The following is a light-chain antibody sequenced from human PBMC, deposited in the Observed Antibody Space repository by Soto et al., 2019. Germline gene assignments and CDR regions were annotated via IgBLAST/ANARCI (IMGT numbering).Light chain of an antibody. V-gene: IGLV1-51*01. J-gene: IGLJ2*01. CDR1: SSNIGNNY. CDR3: GTWDSSLSAVV. CDR2: DNN. Sequence: QSVLTQPPSVSAAPGQKVTISCSGSSSNIGNNYVSWYQQLPGTAPQLLICDNNNRPSGIPDRFSGSKSGTSATLGITGLQTGDEAGYYCGTWDSSLSAVVFGGGTKLTVL.